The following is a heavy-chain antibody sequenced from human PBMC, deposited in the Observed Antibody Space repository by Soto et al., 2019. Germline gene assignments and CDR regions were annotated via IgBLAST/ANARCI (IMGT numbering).Heavy chain of an antibody. CDR3: AKEKVLRVVAYDSFDI. V-gene: IGHV3-9*01. Sequence: EVQLVESGGGLVQPGRSLRLSCAASGFTFDDYAMHWVRQAPGKGLEWVSGISWNSGSIGYADSVKGRFTISRDNAKNSLYLQMNSLRAEDTALYYCAKEKVLRVVAYDSFDIWGQGTMVTVSS. J-gene: IGHJ3*02. CDR2: ISWNSGSI. D-gene: IGHD3-3*01. CDR1: GFTFDDYA.